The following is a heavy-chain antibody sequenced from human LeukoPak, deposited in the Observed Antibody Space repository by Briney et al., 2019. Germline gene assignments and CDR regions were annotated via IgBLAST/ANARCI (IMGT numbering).Heavy chain of an antibody. CDR1: GYTFTGDY. D-gene: IGHD6-13*01. CDR3: ARGWGSSSAFDI. CDR2: INPNSGGT. V-gene: IGHV1-2*02. Sequence: ASVKVSCKASGYTFTGDYMHWVRQAPGQGLEWVGWINPNSGGTNYAKKFQGRVTMTRDTSISTAYMELSRLRSDDTAVYYCARGWGSSSAFDIWGQGTMVTVSS. J-gene: IGHJ3*02.